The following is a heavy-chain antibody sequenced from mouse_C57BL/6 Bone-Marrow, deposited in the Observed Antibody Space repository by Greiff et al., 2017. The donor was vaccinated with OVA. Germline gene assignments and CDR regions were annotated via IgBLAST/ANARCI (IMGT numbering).Heavy chain of an antibody. CDR3: ARDRGFYYYGSSFWYFDV. CDR2: ISYDGSN. J-gene: IGHJ1*03. Sequence: ESGPGLVKPSQSLSLTCSVTGYSITSGYYWNWIRQFPGNKLEWMGYISYDGSNNYNPSLKNRISITRDTSKNQFFLKLNSVTTEDTATYYCARDRGFYYYGSSFWYFDVWGTGTTVTVSS. CDR1: GYSITSGYY. D-gene: IGHD1-1*01. V-gene: IGHV3-6*01.